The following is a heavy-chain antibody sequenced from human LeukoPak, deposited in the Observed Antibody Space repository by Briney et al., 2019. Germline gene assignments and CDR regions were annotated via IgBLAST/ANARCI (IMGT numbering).Heavy chain of an antibody. CDR3: VRGSYGYLDS. CDR1: GGSITSHY. Sequence: SETLSLTCTVSGGSITSHYWTWIRQPAGTGLEWIGRFYNSGGTYYNPSLKARVTMSVDTSKNQFSLKVNSVTAADTAVYYCVRGSYGYLDSWGPGTLVTVSS. D-gene: IGHD3-16*01. CDR2: FYNSGGT. V-gene: IGHV4-4*07. J-gene: IGHJ4*02.